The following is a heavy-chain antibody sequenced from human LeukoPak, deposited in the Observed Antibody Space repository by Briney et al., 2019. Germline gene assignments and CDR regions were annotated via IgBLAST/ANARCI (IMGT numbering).Heavy chain of an antibody. J-gene: IGHJ4*02. V-gene: IGHV3-30*18. CDR1: GFTFSSYG. CDR2: ISYDGSNK. CDR3: AKDLGSSGYSVGTYFDY. Sequence: PGRSLRLSCAASGFTFSSYGMHWVRQAPGKGLEWVAVISYDGSNKYYADSVKGRFTISRDNSKNTLYLQMNSLRAEDTAVYYRAKDLGSSGYSVGTYFDYWGQGTLVTVSS. D-gene: IGHD3-22*01.